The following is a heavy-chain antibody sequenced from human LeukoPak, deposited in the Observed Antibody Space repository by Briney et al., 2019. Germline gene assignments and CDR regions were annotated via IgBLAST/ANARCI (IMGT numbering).Heavy chain of an antibody. CDR1: GGSISSYY. CDR3: ARQTGSGLFILP. Sequence: SETLSLTCTVSGGSISSYYWSWIRQPAGKGLEWIGRIYYSGSTYYNASLKSQVSISIDTSKNQFSLRLTSVTAADTAVYYCARQTGSGLFILPGGQGTLVTVSS. J-gene: IGHJ4*02. V-gene: IGHV4-59*05. CDR2: IYYSGST. D-gene: IGHD3/OR15-3a*01.